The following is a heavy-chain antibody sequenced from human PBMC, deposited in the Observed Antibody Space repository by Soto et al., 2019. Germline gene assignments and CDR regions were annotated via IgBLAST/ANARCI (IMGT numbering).Heavy chain of an antibody. D-gene: IGHD2-2*01. V-gene: IGHV1-69*08. CDR1: GGTFSSYT. J-gene: IGHJ6*03. Sequence: QVQLVQSGAEVKKPGSSVKVSCKASGGTFSSYTINWVRQAPGQGLEWMGRIIPIFGMANYAQKFQGRVTITADESTSTAYMQLSSLRSEDTGLYYCAREEAQYQLLHSYYYMDVWGKATTVTGPS. CDR3: AREEAQYQLLHSYYYMDV. CDR2: IIPIFGMA.